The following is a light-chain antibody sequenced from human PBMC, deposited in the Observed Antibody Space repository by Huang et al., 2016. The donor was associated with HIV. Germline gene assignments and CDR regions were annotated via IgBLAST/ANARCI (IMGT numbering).Light chain of an antibody. J-gene: IGKJ1*01. CDR2: WAS. Sequence: DIIMTQSPDSLAVSLGERATLNCRSRQSVYSSSTSKDYMAWFQQKPGQPPRLLLFWASTREAGVPDRFTGSGSGTHFTLTIASLEAEDAAIYYCQQYYSSPQTFGQGTRVEVK. CDR1: QSVYSSSTSKDY. CDR3: QQYYSSPQT. V-gene: IGKV4-1*01.